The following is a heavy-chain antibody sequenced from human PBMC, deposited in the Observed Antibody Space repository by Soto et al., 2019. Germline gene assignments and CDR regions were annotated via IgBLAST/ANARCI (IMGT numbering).Heavy chain of an antibody. J-gene: IGHJ6*02. V-gene: IGHV3-48*02. CDR2: ISSSSSTI. Sequence: EVQLVESGGGLVQPGGSLRLSCAASGFTFSSYSMNWVRQAPGKGLEWVSYISSSSSTIYYADSVKGRFTISRDNAKNSLYLQMHSLRDEDTAVYYCARERGPRGFWSGYYIVHYYYGMDVWGQGTTVTVSS. D-gene: IGHD3-3*01. CDR1: GFTFSSYS. CDR3: ARERGPRGFWSGYYIVHYYYGMDV.